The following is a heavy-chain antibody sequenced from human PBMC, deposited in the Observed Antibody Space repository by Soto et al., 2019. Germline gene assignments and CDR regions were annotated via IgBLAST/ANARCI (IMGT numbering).Heavy chain of an antibody. CDR1: GGSISSSSYY. CDR3: ARQAGLTKTRWFDP. D-gene: IGHD3-3*01. J-gene: IGHJ5*02. Sequence: PSETLSLTCTVSGGSISSSSYYWGWIRQPPGKGLEWIGSIYYSGSTYYNPSLKSRVTISVDTSKNQFSLKLSSVTAADTAVYYCARQAGLTKTRWFDPWGQGTLVTVSS. CDR2: IYYSGST. V-gene: IGHV4-39*01.